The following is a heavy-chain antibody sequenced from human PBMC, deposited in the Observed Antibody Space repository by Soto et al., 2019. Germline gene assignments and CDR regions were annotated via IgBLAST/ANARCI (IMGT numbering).Heavy chain of an antibody. CDR1: GGSISSGGYS. CDR3: ARARRLAAAGDAFDI. CDR2: IYHSGST. J-gene: IGHJ3*02. D-gene: IGHD6-13*01. Sequence: TLSLTCAVSGGSISSGGYSWSWIRQPPGKGLEWIGYIYHSGSTYYNPSLKSRVTISVDRSKNQFSLKLSSVTAADTAVYYCARARRLAAAGDAFDIWGQGTMVTVSS. V-gene: IGHV4-30-2*01.